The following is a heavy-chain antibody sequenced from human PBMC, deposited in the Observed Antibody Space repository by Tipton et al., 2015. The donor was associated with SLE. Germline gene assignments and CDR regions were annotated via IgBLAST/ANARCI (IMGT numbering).Heavy chain of an antibody. CDR2: VYTSGST. CDR1: GGSISNYF. Sequence: TLSLTCTVSGGSISNYFWSWIRQPAGKGLEWIGRVYTSGSTNYNPSLKSRVTMSVDTSKNQFSLKLSSVTAADTAVYYCARDGDYYDSSGYHHFDYWGQGTLVIVSS. V-gene: IGHV4-4*07. J-gene: IGHJ4*02. CDR3: ARDGDYYDSSGYHHFDY. D-gene: IGHD3-22*01.